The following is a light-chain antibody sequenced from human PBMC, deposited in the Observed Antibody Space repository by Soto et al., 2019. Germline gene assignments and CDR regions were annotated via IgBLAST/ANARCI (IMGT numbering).Light chain of an antibody. CDR1: SSDVGGYNY. Sequence: QSVLSQPASVSGSPGQPITISCTGTSSDVGGYNYVSWYQQNPGKAPKLMIYEVSNRPSGVSNRFSGSKSGNTASLTISGLQAEDEADYYCSSYTSSSTPYVFGTGTKVTVL. CDR3: SSYTSSSTPYV. V-gene: IGLV2-14*01. CDR2: EVS. J-gene: IGLJ1*01.